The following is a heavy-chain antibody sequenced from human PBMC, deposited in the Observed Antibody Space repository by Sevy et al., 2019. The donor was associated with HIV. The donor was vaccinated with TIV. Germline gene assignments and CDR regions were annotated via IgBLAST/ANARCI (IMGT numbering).Heavy chain of an antibody. CDR2: FDPEEDET. V-gene: IGHV1-24*01. CDR3: ATTKDYYENSGDPFDY. Sequence: ASVKVSCKVSGYTLTQLSMHWVRQVPGKGLEWMGSFDPEEDETIYAQKFQGRVTMTEDTSTDTAYMELSSLRSEDTAVYYCATTKDYYENSGDPFDYWGQGTLVTVSS. CDR1: GYTLTQLS. J-gene: IGHJ4*02. D-gene: IGHD3-22*01.